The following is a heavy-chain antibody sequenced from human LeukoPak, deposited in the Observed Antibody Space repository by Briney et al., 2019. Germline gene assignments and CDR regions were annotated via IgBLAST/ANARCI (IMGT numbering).Heavy chain of an antibody. CDR2: IYWDDDK. J-gene: IGHJ3*02. Sequence: SGPTLVNPTQTLTLTCTFSGFSLSTSGVGVGWIRQPPGKALEWLALIYWDDDKRYSPYLDSRITITEDSSRKQVVLTMTNMQPVDTATYYCAHTPGDYYYGSGSRDAFDIWGQGTMVTVSS. D-gene: IGHD3-10*01. CDR1: GFSLSTSGVG. V-gene: IGHV2-5*02. CDR3: AHTPGDYYYGSGSRDAFDI.